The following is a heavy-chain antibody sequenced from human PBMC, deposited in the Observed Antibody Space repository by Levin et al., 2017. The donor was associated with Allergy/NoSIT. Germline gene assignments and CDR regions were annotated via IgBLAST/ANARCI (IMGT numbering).Heavy chain of an antibody. J-gene: IGHJ3*01. V-gene: IGHV5-51*01. CDR2: IFPGDSET. D-gene: IGHD4-23*01. Sequence: GESLKISCKASGYTFTHYWIGWVRQMPGKGLEWMGIIFPGDSETRYNPSFQGQVTISGDKAISTAYIQWSSLKASDTAMYYCAPLKTTVEDDAFDLWGQGTMVTVSS. CDR1: GYTFTHYW. CDR3: APLKTTVEDDAFDL.